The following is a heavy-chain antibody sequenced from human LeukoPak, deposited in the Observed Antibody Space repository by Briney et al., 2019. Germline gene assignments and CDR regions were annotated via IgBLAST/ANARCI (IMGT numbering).Heavy chain of an antibody. CDR1: GFTFSTDW. V-gene: IGHV3-7*01. CDR3: ARWARAPAY. J-gene: IGHJ4*02. D-gene: IGHD2-2*01. Sequence: GGSLRLSCAASGFTFSTDWMSWVRQAPVKGLEWVATIKEDGTEKYYVDSVKGRFTISRDNAKKSLYLQMNSLTAEDTALYYCARWARAPAYWGQGTLVTVSS. CDR2: IKEDGTEK.